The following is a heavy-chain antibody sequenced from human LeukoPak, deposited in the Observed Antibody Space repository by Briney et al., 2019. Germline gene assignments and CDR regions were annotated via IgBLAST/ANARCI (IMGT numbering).Heavy chain of an antibody. J-gene: IGHJ3*02. V-gene: IGHV4-59*01. CDR2: IYYSGSI. D-gene: IGHD3-3*01. CDR3: ARDRWSAFDI. Sequence: PSETLSLTCTVSGGSISSYYWSWIRQPPGKELEWIAYIYYSGSINYNPSLKSRVTISIDTSKNQFSLKLSSVTAADTAVYYCARDRWSAFDIWGQGTMVTVSS. CDR1: GGSISSYY.